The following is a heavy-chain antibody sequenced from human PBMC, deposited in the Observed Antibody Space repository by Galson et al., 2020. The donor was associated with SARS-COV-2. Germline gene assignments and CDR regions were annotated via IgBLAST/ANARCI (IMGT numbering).Heavy chain of an antibody. J-gene: IGHJ6*02. D-gene: IGHD5-18*01. CDR1: GFPFSTYS. CDR3: ARDEGIRGYNYGRLYYGMDV. Sequence: GEPLKISCAASGFPFSTYSMNWVRLAPGKGLEWVSSISTSSSYTYYVDSVKGRFSISRDNPRNSLYLQMNRLRAEDTAVYYCARDEGIRGYNYGRLYYGMDVWGQGTTVTVSS. CDR2: ISTSSSYT. V-gene: IGHV3-21*01.